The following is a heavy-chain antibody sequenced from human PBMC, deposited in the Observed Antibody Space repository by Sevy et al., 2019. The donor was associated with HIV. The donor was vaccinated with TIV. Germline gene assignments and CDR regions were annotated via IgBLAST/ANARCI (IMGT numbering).Heavy chain of an antibody. CDR1: GFTFNIYA. D-gene: IGHD3-9*01. CDR2: ISVSGGST. CDR3: AKDHDNNWFDP. V-gene: IGHV3-23*01. Sequence: GGSLRLSCAASGFTFNIYAMSWVRQAPGKGLEWVSSISVSGGSTYYAHSVRGRFTISRDNSKNILYLQMNRLRAEDTAVYYCAKDHDNNWFDPWGQGTLVTVSS. J-gene: IGHJ5*02.